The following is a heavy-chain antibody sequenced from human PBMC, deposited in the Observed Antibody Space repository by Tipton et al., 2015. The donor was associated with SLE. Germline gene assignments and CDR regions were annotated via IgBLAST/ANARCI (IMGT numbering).Heavy chain of an antibody. CDR1: GFTFTNNW. CDR2: IKPDGSEE. D-gene: IGHD3-3*01. Sequence: SLRLSCAASGFTFTNNWMTWVRQAPGKGLEWVAHIKPDGSEEFYVDSVRGRFIISRDNAKSSLSLQANSLRVDDTAVYYCARDFWSGPSIEYFQHWGQGTLVIVSS. V-gene: IGHV3-7*01. CDR3: ARDFWSGPSIEYFQH. J-gene: IGHJ1*01.